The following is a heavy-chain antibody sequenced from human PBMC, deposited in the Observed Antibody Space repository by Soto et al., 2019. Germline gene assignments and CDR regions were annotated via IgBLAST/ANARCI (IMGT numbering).Heavy chain of an antibody. Sequence: ASVKVSCKASGYTFTGYYMHWVRQAPGQGLEWMGWINPNSGGTNYAQKFQGWVTMTRDTSISTAYMELSRLRSDDTAVYYCARDKRGITYYYDSSGFRAFDIWGQGTMVTVSS. CDR3: ARDKRGITYYYDSSGFRAFDI. D-gene: IGHD3-22*01. CDR1: GYTFTGYY. CDR2: INPNSGGT. J-gene: IGHJ3*02. V-gene: IGHV1-2*04.